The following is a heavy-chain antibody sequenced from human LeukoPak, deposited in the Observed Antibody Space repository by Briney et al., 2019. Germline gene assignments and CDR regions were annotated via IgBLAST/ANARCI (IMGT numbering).Heavy chain of an antibody. CDR1: GFTFSSYG. CDR2: ISGSGGST. J-gene: IGHJ6*03. Sequence: PGGSLRLSCAASGFTFSSYGMSWVRQAPGKGLEWVSAISGSGGSTYYADSVKGRFTISRDNSKNTLYLQMNSLRAEDTAVYYCAKGGAGQGPYYYYYMDVWGKGTTVTVSS. D-gene: IGHD1-26*01. CDR3: AKGGAGQGPYYYYYMDV. V-gene: IGHV3-23*01.